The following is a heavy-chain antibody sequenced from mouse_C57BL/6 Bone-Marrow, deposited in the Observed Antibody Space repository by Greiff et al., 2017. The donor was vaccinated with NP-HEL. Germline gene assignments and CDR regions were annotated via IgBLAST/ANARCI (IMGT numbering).Heavy chain of an antibody. D-gene: IGHD1-1*01. J-gene: IGHJ1*03. CDR2: INPSNGGT. V-gene: IGHV1-53*01. CDR3: ARRGSSHWYFDV. CDR1: GYTFTSYW. Sequence: QVQLQQPGTELVQPGASVTLSCKASGYTFTSYWMHWVKQRPGQGLEWIGNINPSNGGTNYNEKFKSKATLTVDKSSSTAYMQLSSLTSEDSAVYYCARRGSSHWYFDVWGTGTTVTVSS.